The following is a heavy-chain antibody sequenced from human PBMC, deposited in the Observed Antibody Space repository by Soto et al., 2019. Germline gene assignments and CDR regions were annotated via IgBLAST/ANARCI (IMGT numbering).Heavy chain of an antibody. J-gene: IGHJ4*02. D-gene: IGHD6-13*01. CDR2: INHSGST. Sequence: QVQLQQWGAGLLKPSETLSLTCAVYGGSFSGYYWSWIRQPPGKGREWIGEINHSGSTNYNPSLKSRVTISVDTSKNQFSLKLSSVTAADTAVYYCARGLGSSWYGRVDYWGQGTLVTVSS. V-gene: IGHV4-34*01. CDR3: ARGLGSSWYGRVDY. CDR1: GGSFSGYY.